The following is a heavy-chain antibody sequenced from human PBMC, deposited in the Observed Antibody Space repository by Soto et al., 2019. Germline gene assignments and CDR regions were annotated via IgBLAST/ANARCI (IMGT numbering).Heavy chain of an antibody. D-gene: IGHD5-12*01. CDR2: IYTSGST. Sequence: PSETLSLTGTVSGGSISSYYWSWMRQPAGKGLEWIGRIYTSGSTNYNPSLKSRVTMSVDTSKNQFSLKLSSVTAADTAVYYCARDSLGWGYDWDYWGQGTLVTVSS. CDR1: GGSISSYY. V-gene: IGHV4-4*07. CDR3: ARDSLGWGYDWDY. J-gene: IGHJ4*02.